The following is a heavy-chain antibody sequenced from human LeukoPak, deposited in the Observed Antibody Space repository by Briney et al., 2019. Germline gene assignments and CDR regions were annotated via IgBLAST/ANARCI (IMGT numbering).Heavy chain of an antibody. CDR3: ARDLRTSGSYYIGPNDAFDI. Sequence: GGSLRLSCAASGFTFSSYSMNWVRQAPGKGLEWVSSISSSSSYIYYADSVKGRFTISRDNAKNSQYLQMNSLRAEDTAAYYCARDLRTSGSYYIGPNDAFDIWGQGTMVTVSS. V-gene: IGHV3-21*01. J-gene: IGHJ3*02. CDR2: ISSSSSYI. CDR1: GFTFSSYS. D-gene: IGHD1-26*01.